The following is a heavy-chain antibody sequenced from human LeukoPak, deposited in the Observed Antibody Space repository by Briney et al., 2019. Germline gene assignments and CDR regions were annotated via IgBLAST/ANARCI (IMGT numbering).Heavy chain of an antibody. CDR2: ISSSSSTI. Sequence: GGSLRLSCAASGFTFSSYAMSWVRQAPGKGLEWVSYISSSSSTIYYADSVKGRFTISRDNAKNSLYLQMNSLRAEDTAVYYCARYRIAAAGTGEYFQHWGQGTLVTVSS. V-gene: IGHV3-48*01. J-gene: IGHJ1*01. CDR1: GFTFSSYA. D-gene: IGHD6-13*01. CDR3: ARYRIAAAGTGEYFQH.